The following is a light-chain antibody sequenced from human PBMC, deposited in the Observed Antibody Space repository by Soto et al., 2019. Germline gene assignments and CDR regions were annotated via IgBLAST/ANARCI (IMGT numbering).Light chain of an antibody. J-gene: IGKJ3*01. Sequence: DIQMTQSPSSLSASVGDRVTINCRASQSIDIYLNWYHHKPGKAPKLLIYAASSLQSGVPSRFSGSGSGTDFTLTISSLQPEDFATYYRQHSYSTPFTFGPGTKVDSK. CDR1: QSIDIY. V-gene: IGKV1-39*01. CDR3: QHSYSTPFT. CDR2: AAS.